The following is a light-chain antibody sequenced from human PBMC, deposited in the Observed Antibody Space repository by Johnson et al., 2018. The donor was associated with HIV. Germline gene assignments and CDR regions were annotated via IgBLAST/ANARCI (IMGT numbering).Light chain of an antibody. CDR3: GTWDSRLSAEV. CDR2: ENN. Sequence: QSVLTQPPSVSAAPGQKVTISCYGSNSNIGNNYVSWYQQLPGAAPKLLIYENNKRPSGIPDRFSGSKSGTSATLGITGLQTGDEADYYCGTWDSRLSAEVFGTGTKVTVL. CDR1: NSNIGNNY. J-gene: IGLJ1*01. V-gene: IGLV1-51*02.